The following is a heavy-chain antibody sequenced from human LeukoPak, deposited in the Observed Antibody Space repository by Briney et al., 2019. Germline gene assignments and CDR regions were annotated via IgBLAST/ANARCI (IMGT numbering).Heavy chain of an antibody. J-gene: IGHJ5*02. CDR2: INPNSGDT. D-gene: IGHD6-6*01. CDR1: GYTFTGYY. CDR3: ARDRVLSSSSGWFDP. Sequence: ASVKVSCKASGYTFTGYYMHWVRQAPGQGLEWMGWINPNSGDTNYAQKFQGRVTMTRDTSISTAYMELSTLRSDDTAVFYCARDRVLSSSSGWFDPWGQGTLVTVSS. V-gene: IGHV1-2*02.